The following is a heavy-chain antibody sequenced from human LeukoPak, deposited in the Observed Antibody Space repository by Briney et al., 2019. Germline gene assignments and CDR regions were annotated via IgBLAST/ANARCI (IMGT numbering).Heavy chain of an antibody. D-gene: IGHD6-6*01. J-gene: IGHJ6*02. Sequence: PGRSLRLSCAASGFTFDDYAMHWVRQAPGKGLEWVSGISWNSGSIGYADSVKGRFTISRDNAKNSLYLQMNSLRAEDTALYYCAKGIAAPTRSYYYGMDVWGQGTTVTVSS. CDR1: GFTFDDYA. CDR2: ISWNSGSI. V-gene: IGHV3-9*01. CDR3: AKGIAAPTRSYYYGMDV.